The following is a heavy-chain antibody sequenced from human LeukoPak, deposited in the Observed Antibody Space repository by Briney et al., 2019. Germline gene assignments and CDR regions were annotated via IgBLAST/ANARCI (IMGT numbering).Heavy chain of an antibody. Sequence: ASAKASCKASGYTFTSYGISWVRQAPGQGLEWMGWISAYNGNTNYAQKLQGRVTMTTDTSTSTAYMELRSLRSDDTAVYYCARYGIAAAGTGFDYWGQGTLVTVSS. V-gene: IGHV1-18*01. D-gene: IGHD6-13*01. CDR3: ARYGIAAAGTGFDY. CDR2: ISAYNGNT. J-gene: IGHJ4*02. CDR1: GYTFTSYG.